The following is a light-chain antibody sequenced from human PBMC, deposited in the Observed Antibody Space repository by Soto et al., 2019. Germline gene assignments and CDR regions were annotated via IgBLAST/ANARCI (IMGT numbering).Light chain of an antibody. J-gene: IGLJ1*01. CDR1: SSDIGAYNY. Sequence: QSALTQPASVSGSPGQSIAISCTGSSSDIGAYNYVFWYQQHPGKAPKLMIYDVNNRPSGVSYRFSGSKSGNTASLTISGVQAEDEDDYYCSSYTSESPDVLGTGTKLTVL. CDR3: SSYTSESPDV. V-gene: IGLV2-14*03. CDR2: DVN.